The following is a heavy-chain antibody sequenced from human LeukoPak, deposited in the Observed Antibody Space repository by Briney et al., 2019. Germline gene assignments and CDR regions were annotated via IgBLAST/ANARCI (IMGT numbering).Heavy chain of an antibody. V-gene: IGHV4-30-2*01. CDR1: GGSISSGGYY. J-gene: IGHJ4*02. D-gene: IGHD6-6*01. CDR2: IYHSGST. Sequence: SETLSLTCTVSGGSISSGGYYWSWIRQPPGKGLEWIGYIYHSGSTYYNPSLKSRVTISVDRSKNQFSLKLSSVTAADTAVYYCASELAARGIFDYWGQGTLVTVSS. CDR3: ASELAARGIFDY.